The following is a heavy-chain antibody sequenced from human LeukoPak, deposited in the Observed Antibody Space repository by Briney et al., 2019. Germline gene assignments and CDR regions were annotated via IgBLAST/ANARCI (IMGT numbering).Heavy chain of an antibody. J-gene: IGHJ4*02. D-gene: IGHD5-24*01. CDR2: IYYSGSA. CDR3: ARSRGGRDLRV. V-gene: IGHV4-39*07. CDR1: GGSISSSSYY. Sequence: PSETLSLTCTVSGGSISSSSYYWGWIRQPPGKGLEWIGSIYYSGSAYYNPSLKSRVTISVDTSKNQFSLKLSSVTAADTAVYYCARSRGGRDLRVWGQGTLVTVSS.